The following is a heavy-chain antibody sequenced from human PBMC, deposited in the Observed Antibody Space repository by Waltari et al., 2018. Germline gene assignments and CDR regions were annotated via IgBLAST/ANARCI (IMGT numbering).Heavy chain of an antibody. J-gene: IGHJ6*03. Sequence: QVQLQQWGAGLLKPSETLSLTCAVYGGSFSGYYWSWIRQPPGKGLEWIGEINHSGSTNYNPSLKSRVTISVDTSKNQFSLKLSSVTAADTAVYYCARGGYYDFWSGYPNYYYYYYMDVWGKGTTVTVSS. CDR3: ARGGYYDFWSGYPNYYYYYYMDV. V-gene: IGHV4-34*01. CDR2: INHSGST. CDR1: GGSFSGYY. D-gene: IGHD3-3*01.